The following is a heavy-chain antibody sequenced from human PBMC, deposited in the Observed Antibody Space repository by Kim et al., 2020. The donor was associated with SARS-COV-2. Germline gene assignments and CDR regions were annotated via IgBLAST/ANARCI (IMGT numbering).Heavy chain of an antibody. CDR3: ARVVGYYGSGSYYY. D-gene: IGHD3-10*01. Sequence: AQKCQGRVTITADKSTSTAYMELSSLRSEDTAVYYCARVVGYYGSGSYYYWGQGTLVTVSS. V-gene: IGHV1-69*04. J-gene: IGHJ4*02.